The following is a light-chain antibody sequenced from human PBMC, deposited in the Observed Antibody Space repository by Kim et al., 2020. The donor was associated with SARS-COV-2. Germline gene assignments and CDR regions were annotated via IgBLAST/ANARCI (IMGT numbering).Light chain of an antibody. Sequence: QSITIACTGASSDIGSYNLVSWYQQYPGKAPKLMLYEVTKRPSGVSNRFSGSKSGNTASLTISGLQDEDEADYYCCSHAGSRTFVFGTGTKVTVL. V-gene: IGLV2-23*02. CDR1: SSDIGSYNL. CDR3: CSHAGSRTFV. CDR2: EVT. J-gene: IGLJ1*01.